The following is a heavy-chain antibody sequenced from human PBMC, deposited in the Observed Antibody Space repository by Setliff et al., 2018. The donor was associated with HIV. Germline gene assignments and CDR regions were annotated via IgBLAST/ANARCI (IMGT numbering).Heavy chain of an antibody. D-gene: IGHD3-16*01. CDR2: INPESGGT. CDR3: ARDFALPGLRLGGYSLQSRASIDF. V-gene: IGHV1-2*02. J-gene: IGHJ4*02. CDR1: GYRFTDFS. Sequence: ASVKVSCKSSGYRFTDFSLYWVRQAPGQGLEWMGWINPESGGTNYAQKFQGRVAMTTDTSISTVYMELSRLTADDTSIYYCARDFALPGLRLGGYSLQSRASIDFWGQGTPVTVSS.